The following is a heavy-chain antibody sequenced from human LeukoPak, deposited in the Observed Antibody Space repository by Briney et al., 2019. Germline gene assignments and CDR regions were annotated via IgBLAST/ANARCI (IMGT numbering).Heavy chain of an antibody. CDR1: GYTFTSYG. CDR2: ISAYNGNT. Sequence: ASVKVSCKASGYTFTSYGISWVRQAPGQGLEWMGWISAYNGNTNYAQKLQGRVTMTTDTSTSTAYMELRSLRSDDTAVYYCARGLRITMVREGGQSEYFQHWGQGTLVTVSS. V-gene: IGHV1-18*01. CDR3: ARGLRITMVREGGQSEYFQH. J-gene: IGHJ1*01. D-gene: IGHD3-10*01.